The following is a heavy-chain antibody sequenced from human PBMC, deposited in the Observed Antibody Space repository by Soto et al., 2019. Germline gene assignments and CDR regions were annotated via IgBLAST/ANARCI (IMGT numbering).Heavy chain of an antibody. CDR3: ARAGSTMYRLHPHFDY. CDR1: GDSVSTNSGA. CDR2: TFYRSRWYS. D-gene: IGHD3-9*01. J-gene: IGHJ4*02. V-gene: IGHV6-1*01. Sequence: SQTLSLTCAISGDSVSTNSGAWNWIRQSPSRGLEWLGRTFYRSRWYSDYADSVKGRININSDTLKNQFSLQLSSVTPEDTAVYYCARAGSTMYRLHPHFDYWGQGTLVTVSS.